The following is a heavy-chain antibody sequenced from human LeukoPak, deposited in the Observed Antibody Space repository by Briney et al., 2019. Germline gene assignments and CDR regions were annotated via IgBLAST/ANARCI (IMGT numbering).Heavy chain of an antibody. CDR3: ARERVTTTSFDY. Sequence: GGSLRLSCEASGFTVSSNYMSWVRQAPGEGLEWVANLKQDGSEKNYVDSVKGRFTISRDNAKNSLYLQMNSLRVEDTAVYYCARERVTTTSFDYWGQGVLVTVSS. CDR1: GFTVSSNY. J-gene: IGHJ4*02. D-gene: IGHD2/OR15-2a*01. V-gene: IGHV3-7*01. CDR2: LKQDGSEK.